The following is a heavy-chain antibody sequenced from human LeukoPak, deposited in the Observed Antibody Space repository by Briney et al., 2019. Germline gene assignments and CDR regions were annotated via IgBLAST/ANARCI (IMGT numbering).Heavy chain of an antibody. V-gene: IGHV4-39*01. Sequence: PSETLSLTCTVSGGSISSSSYYWGWIRQPPGKGLAWIGSIYYSGSTYYNPSLKSRVTISVDTSKNQFSLKLSSVTAADTAVYYCLSRKQLGAEFDYWGQGTLVAVSS. CDR2: IYYSGST. CDR1: GGSISSSSYY. CDR3: LSRKQLGAEFDY. J-gene: IGHJ4*02. D-gene: IGHD6-6*01.